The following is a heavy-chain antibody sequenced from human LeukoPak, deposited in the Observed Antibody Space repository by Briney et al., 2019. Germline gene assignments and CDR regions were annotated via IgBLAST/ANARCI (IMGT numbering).Heavy chain of an antibody. V-gene: IGHV3-30*02. CDR3: AKKKTGDGDRFDY. Sequence: GGSLRLSCAASGFTFSSYGMHWVRQAPGKGLEWVAYIRYDGNNKYYADSVKGRFTISRDNSKSTLYLQLNRLRAEDTAVFYCAKKKTGDGDRFDYWGQGTLVTVSS. CDR2: IRYDGNNK. D-gene: IGHD2-21*02. CDR1: GFTFSSYG. J-gene: IGHJ4*02.